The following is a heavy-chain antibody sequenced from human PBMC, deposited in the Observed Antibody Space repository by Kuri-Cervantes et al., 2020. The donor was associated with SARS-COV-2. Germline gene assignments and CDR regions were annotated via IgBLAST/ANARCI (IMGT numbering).Heavy chain of an antibody. CDR1: GFTVSSNY. CDR2: IYSGGST. CDR3: ARDRGYCSSTSCFFDY. Sequence: GGSLRLSCAASGFTVSSNYMSWVRQAPGKGLEWVSVIYSGGSTYYADSVKGRFTISRDNSKNTLYLQMNSLRAEDTAVYYCARDRGYCSSTSCFFDYWGQGTLVTVSS. V-gene: IGHV3-66*02. J-gene: IGHJ4*02. D-gene: IGHD2-2*01.